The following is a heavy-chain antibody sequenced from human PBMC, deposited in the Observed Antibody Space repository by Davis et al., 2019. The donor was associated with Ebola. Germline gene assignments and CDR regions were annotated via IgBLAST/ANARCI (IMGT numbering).Heavy chain of an antibody. Sequence: GGSLRLSCAASGFTFSSFAMSWVRQAPGKGLEWVSTISGTSTYTYYADSVKGRFTISRDNAKNSLFLQMNSLRADDTAVYYCARDPLIIGDATTDSWGQGTLVTVSS. V-gene: IGHV3-21*01. CDR2: ISGTSTYT. J-gene: IGHJ5*01. CDR3: ARDPLIIGDATTDS. D-gene: IGHD2/OR15-2a*01. CDR1: GFTFSSFA.